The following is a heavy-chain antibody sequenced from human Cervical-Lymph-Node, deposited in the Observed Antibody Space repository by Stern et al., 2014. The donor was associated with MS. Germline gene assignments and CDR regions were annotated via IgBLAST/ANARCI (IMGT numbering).Heavy chain of an antibody. CDR3: ARYGYDSSGSIDAFDI. J-gene: IGHJ3*02. V-gene: IGHV1-46*01. D-gene: IGHD3-22*01. CDR1: GYTFTSYY. CDR2: INPSDGRT. Sequence: QVQLVESGAEVKKPGASVKVSCKASGYTFTSYYMHWVRQAPGQGLEWMGIINPSDGRTRYAQQFQGSGTMSRDTSTRTVYMELSSLRSEYTAVYYCARYGYDSSGSIDAFDIWDQGTMVTVSS.